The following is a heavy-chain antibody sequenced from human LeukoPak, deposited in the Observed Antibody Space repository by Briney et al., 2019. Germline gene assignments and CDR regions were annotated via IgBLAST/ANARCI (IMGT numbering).Heavy chain of an antibody. CDR3: AKVQKVPLAYVTTFDY. Sequence: GGSLRLSCVAPGFTFDDYAMHWVRQAPGKGLEWVSLICGDGGNTYYTDSVRGRFTISRDNSKNSPYLQMNSLRPEETALYYCAKVQKVPLAYVTTFDYWGQGTLVTVSS. J-gene: IGHJ4*02. D-gene: IGHD2/OR15-2a*01. CDR1: GFTFDDYA. CDR2: ICGDGGNT. V-gene: IGHV3-43*02.